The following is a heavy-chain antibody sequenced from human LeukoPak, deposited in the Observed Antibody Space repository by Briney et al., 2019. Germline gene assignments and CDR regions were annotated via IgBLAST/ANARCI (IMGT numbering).Heavy chain of an antibody. CDR1: TGSFSGYY. CDR3: ARRDSSVLGDDY. CDR2: INHSGST. Sequence: SETLSLTCAVYTGSFSGYYWSWIRQPPGKGLECIGEINHSGSTNYNPSLKSRVTISVDTSKNQFSLKLSSVTAADTAVYYCARRDSSVLGDDYWGQGTLVTVSS. V-gene: IGHV4-34*01. D-gene: IGHD3-22*01. J-gene: IGHJ4*02.